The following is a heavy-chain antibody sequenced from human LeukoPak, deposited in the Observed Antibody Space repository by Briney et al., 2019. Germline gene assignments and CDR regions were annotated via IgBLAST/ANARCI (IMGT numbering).Heavy chain of an antibody. Sequence: SETLSLTCTVSGGSISSNYWSWIRQPPGRGLEWIGHIFYSGSTNYNPSLKSRITISVDTSKNQFSLKLSSVTAADTAVYYCARNVLRYFDWAHAFDIWGQGTMVTVSS. V-gene: IGHV4-59*12. CDR1: GGSISSNY. D-gene: IGHD3-9*01. J-gene: IGHJ3*02. CDR2: IFYSGST. CDR3: ARNVLRYFDWAHAFDI.